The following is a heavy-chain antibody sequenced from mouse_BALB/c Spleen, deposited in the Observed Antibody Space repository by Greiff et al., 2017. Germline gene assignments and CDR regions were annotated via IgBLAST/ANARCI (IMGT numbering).Heavy chain of an antibody. J-gene: IGHJ2*01. V-gene: IGHV5-6-5*01. CDR2: ISSGGST. Sequence: EVKLVESGGGLVKPGGSLKLSCAASGFTFSSYAMSWVRQTPEKRLEWVGSISSGGSTYYPDSVMGRFAISRDNARNILYLQMSSLRSEDTAMYYCAKYYGYDYWGQGTTLTVSS. CDR1: GFTFSSYA. CDR3: AKYYGYDY. D-gene: IGHD1-2*01.